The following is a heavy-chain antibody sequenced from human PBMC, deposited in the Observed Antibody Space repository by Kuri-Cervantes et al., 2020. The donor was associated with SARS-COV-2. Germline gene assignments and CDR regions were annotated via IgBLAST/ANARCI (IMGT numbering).Heavy chain of an antibody. CDR3: ARGDAGGYLPSVFY. D-gene: IGHD1-26*01. Sequence: ASVKVSCKASAYTFTGYYMHWVRQAPGQELEWMGWINPNSGGTNYAQKFQGRVTMTMDTSISQAYMELSRLRSDDTAVYYCARGDAGGYLPSVFYWGHGNRVNGAS. J-gene: IGHJ4*01. CDR1: AYTFTGYY. V-gene: IGHV1-2*02. CDR2: INPNSGGT.